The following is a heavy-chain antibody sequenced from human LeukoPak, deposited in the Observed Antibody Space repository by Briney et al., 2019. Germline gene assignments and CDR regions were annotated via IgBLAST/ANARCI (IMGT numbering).Heavy chain of an antibody. V-gene: IGHV1-18*01. CDR1: GYTFTSYG. Sequence: ASVKVSCKASGYTFTSYGISWVRQAPGQGLEWMGWISAYNGNTNYAQKLQGRVTMTTDTSTSTAYVELRSLRSDDTAVYYCARDLGGSYPTDAFDIWGQGTMVTVSS. J-gene: IGHJ3*02. CDR2: ISAYNGNT. CDR3: ARDLGGSYPTDAFDI. D-gene: IGHD1-26*01.